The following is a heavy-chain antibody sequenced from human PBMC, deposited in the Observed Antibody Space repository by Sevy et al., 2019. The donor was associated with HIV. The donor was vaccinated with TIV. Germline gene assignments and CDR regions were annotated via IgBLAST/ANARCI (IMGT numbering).Heavy chain of an antibody. Sequence: ASVKVSCKASGGTFSSYAISWVRQAPGQGLEWMGGIIPIFGTVNYAQKFQGRVTITADESTSTAYMELSSLRSEDTAVYYCARGTTGTAGHAFDIWGQGTMVTVSS. D-gene: IGHD1-1*01. J-gene: IGHJ3*02. CDR2: IIPIFGTV. CDR1: GGTFSSYA. CDR3: ARGTTGTAGHAFDI. V-gene: IGHV1-69*13.